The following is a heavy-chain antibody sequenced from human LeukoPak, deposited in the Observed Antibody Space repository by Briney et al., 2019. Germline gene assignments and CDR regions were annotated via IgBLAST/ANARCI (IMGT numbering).Heavy chain of an antibody. CDR2: ISAYNGNT. Sequence: ASVKVSCKASGYTFTSYGISWVRQAPGQGLEWMGWISAYNGNTNYAQKLQGRVTMTTDTSTSTAYMELRSLRSDDTAVYYCARGRVYSGYDSLYTPDYWGQGTLVTVSS. CDR3: ARGRVYSGYDSLYTPDY. D-gene: IGHD5-12*01. J-gene: IGHJ4*02. V-gene: IGHV1-18*04. CDR1: GYTFTSYG.